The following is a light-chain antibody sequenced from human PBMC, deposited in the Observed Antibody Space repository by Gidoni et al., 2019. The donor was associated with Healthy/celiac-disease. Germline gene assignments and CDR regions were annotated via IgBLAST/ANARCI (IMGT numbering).Light chain of an antibody. CDR2: GAS. CDR1: QSVSSN. Sequence: EIVMTQSPATLSVSPGERATLSCRASQSVSSNLAWYQQKPGQAPRLLIYGASTRATGIPARFSGSGSGTEFTLTISSLQSEDFAVYYCQQYNSWPPLTFGGXTKVEI. V-gene: IGKV3-15*01. CDR3: QQYNSWPPLT. J-gene: IGKJ4*01.